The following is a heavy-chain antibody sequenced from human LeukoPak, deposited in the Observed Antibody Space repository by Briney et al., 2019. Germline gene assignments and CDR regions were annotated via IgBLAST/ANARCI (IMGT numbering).Heavy chain of an antibody. CDR2: ISVYNGDT. J-gene: IGHJ4*02. D-gene: IGHD3-22*01. CDR1: GYIFTNYG. Sequence: ASVKVSCKASGYIFTNYGISWVRQAPGQGLEWMGWISVYNGDTNYAQKLQGRVTMTTDTSTSTAYMEVRSLRSDDTAVYYCARALDSSGYYYEGIFDYWGQGTLVTVSS. V-gene: IGHV1-18*01. CDR3: ARALDSSGYYYEGIFDY.